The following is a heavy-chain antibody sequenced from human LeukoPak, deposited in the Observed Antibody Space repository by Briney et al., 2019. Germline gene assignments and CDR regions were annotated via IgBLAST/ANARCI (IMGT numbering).Heavy chain of an antibody. J-gene: IGHJ4*02. V-gene: IGHV1-18*01. CDR3: ATHDSSGYLGDY. CDR2: ISAYNGNT. Sequence: GASVKVSCKASGYTFTSYGISWVRQAPGQGLEWMGWISAYNGNTNYAQKLRGRVTMTTDTSTSTAYMELRSLRSDDTAVYYCATHDSSGYLGDYWGQGTLVTVSS. CDR1: GYTFTSYG. D-gene: IGHD3-22*01.